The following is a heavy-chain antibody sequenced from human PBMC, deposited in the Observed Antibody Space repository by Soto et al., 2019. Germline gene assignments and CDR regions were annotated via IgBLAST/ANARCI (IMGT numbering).Heavy chain of an antibody. CDR1: GFTFSSYA. D-gene: IGHD3-10*02. V-gene: IGHV3-23*01. CDR2: IGGSGDT. Sequence: EVQLLESGGGLVQPGGSLRLSCTASGFTFSSYAMTWVRQAPGKGLEWVSAIGGSGDTYYADSVKGRFTISRDNSKNTVYVQMSSLRGEDTAMYFCAKDARHGDVRSCHDYWGQGTLVTVSA. CDR3: AKDARHGDVRSCHDY. J-gene: IGHJ4*02.